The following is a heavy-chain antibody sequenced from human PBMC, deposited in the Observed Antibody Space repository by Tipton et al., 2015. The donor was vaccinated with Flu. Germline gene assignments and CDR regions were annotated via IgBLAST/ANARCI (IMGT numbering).Heavy chain of an antibody. CDR2: IYTSGST. D-gene: IGHD3-22*01. J-gene: IGHJ4*02. CDR1: GGSTSSGSYY. Sequence: TLSLTCTVSGGSTSSGSYYWSWIRQPAGKGLEWIGRIYTSGSTNYNPSLKSRVTISVDTSKNQFSLKLSSVTAADTAVYYCAREKHDSSGYYYFFDYWGQGSLVTVSS. CDR3: AREKHDSSGYYYFFDY. V-gene: IGHV4-61*02.